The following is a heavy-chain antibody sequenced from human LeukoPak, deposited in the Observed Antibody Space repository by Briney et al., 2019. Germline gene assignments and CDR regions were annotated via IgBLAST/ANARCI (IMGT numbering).Heavy chain of an antibody. CDR2: ISASGGGGYT. CDR1: GFTFSSYA. D-gene: IGHD2-2*01. V-gene: IGHV3-23*01. J-gene: IGHJ4*02. Sequence: GGSLRLSCAASGFTFSSYAMTWVRQAPGKGLEWVSGISASGGGGYTYHADSVKGRFTISRDNSNNTLYLQMNSLRAEDTAVYSCAKSLLRYCSSTSCSFFDSWGQGTLVTVSS. CDR3: AKSLLRYCSSTSCSFFDS.